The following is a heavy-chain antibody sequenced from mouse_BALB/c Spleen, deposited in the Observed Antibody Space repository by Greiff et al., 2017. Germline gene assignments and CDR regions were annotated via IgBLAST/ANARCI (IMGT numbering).Heavy chain of an antibody. CDR1: GFAFSSYD. CDR3: AREGDYYYGSSYGAMDY. V-gene: IGHV5-6-5*01. D-gene: IGHD1-1*01. CDR2: ISSGGST. Sequence: EVKLVESGGGLVKPGGSLKLSCAASGFAFSSYDMSWVRQTPEKRLEWVASISSGGSTYYPASVKGRFTISRDNARNILYLQMSSLRSEDTAMYYCAREGDYYYGSSYGAMDYWGQGTSVTVSS. J-gene: IGHJ4*01.